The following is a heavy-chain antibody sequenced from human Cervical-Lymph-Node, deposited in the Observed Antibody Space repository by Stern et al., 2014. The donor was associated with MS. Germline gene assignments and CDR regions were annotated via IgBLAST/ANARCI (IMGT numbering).Heavy chain of an antibody. D-gene: IGHD6-19*01. Sequence: EVELIESGGGLVQPGRSLRLSCAGSRFNFDDYAMHWVRQAPGRGLEWVSSISWHSGSMEYTDSVKGRLTISRDNAKNSLYLQMDSLRVEDTAIYYCAKDISSGRWEAQYYYGMDVWGQGTTVTVSS. CDR1: RFNFDDYA. CDR2: ISWHSGSM. CDR3: AKDISSGRWEAQYYYGMDV. J-gene: IGHJ6*02. V-gene: IGHV3-9*01.